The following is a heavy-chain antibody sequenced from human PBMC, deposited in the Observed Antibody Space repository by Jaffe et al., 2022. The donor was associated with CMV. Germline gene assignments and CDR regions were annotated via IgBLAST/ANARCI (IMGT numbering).Heavy chain of an antibody. D-gene: IGHD3-22*01. CDR3: ARVTYYYDTRRRAYFDY. V-gene: IGHV4-34*01. CDR2: INHSGST. J-gene: IGHJ4*02. CDR1: GGSFSGYY. Sequence: QVQLQQWGAGLLKPSETLSLTCAVYGGSFSGYYWSWIRQPPGKGLEWIGEINHSGSTNYNPSLKSRVTISVDTSKNQFSLKLSSVTAADTAVYYCARVTYYYDTRRRAYFDYWGQGTLVTVSS.